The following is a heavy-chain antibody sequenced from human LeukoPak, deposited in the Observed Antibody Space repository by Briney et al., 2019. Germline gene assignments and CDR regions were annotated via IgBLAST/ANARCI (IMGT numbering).Heavy chain of an antibody. Sequence: GGSLRLSCAASGFTFSSYEMNWVRQAPGKGLEWVSYISSSGSTIYYADSVKGRFTISRDNAKNSLYLQMNSLRAEDTAVYYCARGGGYSSKNIEDYWGQGTLVTVSS. CDR1: GFTFSSYE. V-gene: IGHV3-48*03. CDR2: ISSSGSTI. D-gene: IGHD6-13*01. J-gene: IGHJ4*02. CDR3: ARGGGYSSKNIEDY.